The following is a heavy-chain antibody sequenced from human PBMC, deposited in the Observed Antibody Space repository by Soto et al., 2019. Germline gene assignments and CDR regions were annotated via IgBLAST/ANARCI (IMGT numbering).Heavy chain of an antibody. CDR3: ARVGQPHLGAG. CDR1: GGSFNGRY. Sequence: QVQLQQWGAGLLKPSETLSLTCAVYGGSFNGRYWSWIRQPPGKGLEWIGEINHSGSTYYNPSLKRRVTISLDTSKNQFSLKLRSVTAADTAVYYCARVGQPHLGAGWGQGTLVTVSS. J-gene: IGHJ4*02. D-gene: IGHD3-10*01. V-gene: IGHV4-34*01. CDR2: INHSGST.